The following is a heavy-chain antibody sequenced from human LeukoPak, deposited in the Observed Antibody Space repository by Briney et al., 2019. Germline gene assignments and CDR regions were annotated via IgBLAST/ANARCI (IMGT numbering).Heavy chain of an antibody. V-gene: IGHV1-69*13. D-gene: IGHD6-19*01. CDR2: IIPIFGTA. CDR3: AREGPGRRDEEQWLVQDDAFDI. J-gene: IGHJ3*02. Sequence: ASVKVSCKASGGTFSSYAISWVRQAPGQGLEWMGGIIPIFGTANYAQKFQGRVTITADESTSTAYMELSSLRSEDTAVYYCAREGPGRRDEEQWLVQDDAFDIWGQGTMVTVSS. CDR1: GGTFSSYA.